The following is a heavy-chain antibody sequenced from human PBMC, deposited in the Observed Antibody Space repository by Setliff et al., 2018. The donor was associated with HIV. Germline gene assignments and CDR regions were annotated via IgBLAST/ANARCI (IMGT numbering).Heavy chain of an antibody. CDR1: GFAFSTYW. CDR2: IKQDER. J-gene: IGHJ4*02. D-gene: IGHD3-22*01. Sequence: GGSLRLSCAASGFAFSTYWMSWVRQAPGKGLEWVAIIKQDERRYVDSVKGRFTISRDDARSSLYLQMNNLRVEDTAVYYCAGSRGYFVQADWGQGTLVTVSS. V-gene: IGHV3-7*01. CDR3: AGSRGYFVQAD.